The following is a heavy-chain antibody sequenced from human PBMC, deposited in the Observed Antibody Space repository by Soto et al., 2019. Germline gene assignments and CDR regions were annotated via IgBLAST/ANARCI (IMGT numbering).Heavy chain of an antibody. Sequence: PGGSLRLSCAASGFTFSDYYTSWIRQAPGKGLEWVSYISSSGSTIYYADSVKGRFTISRDNAKNSLFLQMNSLRAEDTAVYYCARHHTTGWYNYWGQGTLVTVSS. CDR1: GFTFSDYY. V-gene: IGHV3-11*01. CDR3: ARHHTTGWYNY. CDR2: ISSSGSTI. D-gene: IGHD6-19*01. J-gene: IGHJ4*02.